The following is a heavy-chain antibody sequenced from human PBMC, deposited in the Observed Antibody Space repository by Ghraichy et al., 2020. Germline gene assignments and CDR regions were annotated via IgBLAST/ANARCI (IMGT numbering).Heavy chain of an antibody. D-gene: IGHD1-26*01. CDR2: ISSSSSTI. Sequence: GGSLRLSCAASGFTFSSYSMNWVRHAPGKGLEWVSYISSSSSTIFYADSVKGRFTISRDNAKNSLYLQLNSLRDADTAVYYCANSESRGYLYSYWGQGTLVTVSS. V-gene: IGHV3-48*02. CDR1: GFTFSSYS. J-gene: IGHJ1*01. CDR3: ANSESRGYLYSY.